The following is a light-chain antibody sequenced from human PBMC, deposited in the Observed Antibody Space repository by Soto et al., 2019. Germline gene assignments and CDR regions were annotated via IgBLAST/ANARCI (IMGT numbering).Light chain of an antibody. J-gene: IGKJ1*01. CDR3: QQSYSTPRT. Sequence: DIQTTQSPSSLSASVGDRVTITCLASQSISSYLNWYQQKPGKAPKLLIYAASSLQSGVPSRFSGSGSWTDCTLTISSLQPEDFATYYCQQSYSTPRTFGQGTKVDIK. V-gene: IGKV1-39*01. CDR1: QSISSY. CDR2: AAS.